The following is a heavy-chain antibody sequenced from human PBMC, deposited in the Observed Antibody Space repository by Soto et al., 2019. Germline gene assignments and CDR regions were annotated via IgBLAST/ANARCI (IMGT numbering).Heavy chain of an antibody. CDR3: ARYLSYYDFWSGYSYDYYGMDV. Sequence: GGSLRLSCAASGFTFSSYWMHWVRQAPGKGLVWVSRINSDGSSPSYADSVKGRFTISRDTAKNTLYLQMNSLRAEDTAVYYCARYLSYYDFWSGYSYDYYGMDVWVQGTTGTVS. CDR1: GFTFSSYW. V-gene: IGHV3-74*01. J-gene: IGHJ6*02. CDR2: INSDGSSP. D-gene: IGHD3-3*01.